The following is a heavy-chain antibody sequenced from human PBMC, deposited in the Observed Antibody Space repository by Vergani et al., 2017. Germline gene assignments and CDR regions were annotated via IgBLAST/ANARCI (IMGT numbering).Heavy chain of an antibody. V-gene: IGHV3-9*02. J-gene: IGHJ4*02. D-gene: IGHD7-27*01. CDR1: GFTSAGYA. CDR3: ARDLGLRGFDY. Sequence: EVQLEESGGGLVLPGRSLRLSCVASGFTSAGYAMHWVRQAPGKGLEWVSGISWNSNSIGYADSVKGRFTISRDNAKNSLYLQMNSLRAEDTAVYYCARDLGLRGFDYWGQGTLVTVSS. CDR2: ISWNSNSI.